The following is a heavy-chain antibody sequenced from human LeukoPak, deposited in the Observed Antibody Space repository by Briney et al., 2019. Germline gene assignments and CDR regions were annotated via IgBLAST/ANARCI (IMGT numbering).Heavy chain of an antibody. CDR2: IKQDGSEK. CDR1: GFTFSSYW. V-gene: IGHV3-7*03. Sequence: GGSLRLSCAASGFTFSSYWMSWVRQAPGRGLEWVANIKQDGSEKYYVDSVKGRFTISRDNAKNSLYLQMNSLRPDDSAVYYCVKDLGSAITSALALDVWGQGTTVTVSS. CDR3: VKDLGSAITSALALDV. D-gene: IGHD2-15*01. J-gene: IGHJ6*02.